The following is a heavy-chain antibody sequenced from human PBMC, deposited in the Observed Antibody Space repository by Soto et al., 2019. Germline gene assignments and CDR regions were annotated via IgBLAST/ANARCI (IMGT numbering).Heavy chain of an antibody. V-gene: IGHV3-11*01. CDR1: GFTFSDYY. CDR3: ARDQGYYDSSGYFDF. J-gene: IGHJ4*02. Sequence: VQLVESGGGVVQPGRSLRLSCASSGFTFSDYYMSWIRQAPGKGLEWVSYISSSGSIIYYADSVKGRFTISRDNAKNSLYLQMNSLRAEDTAVYYCARDQGYYDSSGYFDFWGQGTLVTVSS. D-gene: IGHD3-22*01. CDR2: ISSSGSII.